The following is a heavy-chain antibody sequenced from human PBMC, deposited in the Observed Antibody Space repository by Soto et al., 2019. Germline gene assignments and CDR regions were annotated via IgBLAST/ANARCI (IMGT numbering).Heavy chain of an antibody. CDR3: ARDGAFYGSGSYYASYFDY. Sequence: GGSLRLSCAASGFTFSSYAMHWVRQAPGKGLEWVAVISYDGSNKYYADSVKGRFTISRDNSKNTLYLQMNSLRAEDTAVYYCARDGAFYGSGSYYASYFDYWGQGTLVTVSS. J-gene: IGHJ4*02. V-gene: IGHV3-30-3*01. CDR1: GFTFSSYA. D-gene: IGHD3-10*01. CDR2: ISYDGSNK.